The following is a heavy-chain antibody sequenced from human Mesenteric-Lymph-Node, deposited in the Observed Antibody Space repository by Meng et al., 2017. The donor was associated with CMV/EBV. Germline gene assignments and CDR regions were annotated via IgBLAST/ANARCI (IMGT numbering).Heavy chain of an antibody. Sequence: QGELQGAGPGLVKPSETLSLSCILSGVSVDSGAYHWSWLRQSPGKGLEWIGYIYGTGITIYNPSLKSRVTILLETSKNQFSLKLNSVTTADTAVYYCAKSRSSTPGIVDDWGQGTLVTVSS. CDR1: GVSVDSGAYH. CDR2: IYGTGIT. V-gene: IGHV4-61*08. CDR3: AKSRSSTPGIVDD. D-gene: IGHD2/OR15-2a*01. J-gene: IGHJ4*02.